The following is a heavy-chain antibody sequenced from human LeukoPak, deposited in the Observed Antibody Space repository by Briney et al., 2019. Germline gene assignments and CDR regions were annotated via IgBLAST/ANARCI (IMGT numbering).Heavy chain of an antibody. D-gene: IGHD1-26*01. CDR3: ARGVGAQYFQH. Sequence: SVKVSCKASGGTFSSYAISWVRQAPGQGLEWMGGIIPIFGTANYAQKLQGRVTMTTDTSTSTAYMELRSLRSDDTAVYYCARGVGAQYFQHWGQGTLVTVSS. J-gene: IGHJ1*01. V-gene: IGHV1-69*05. CDR2: IIPIFGTA. CDR1: GGTFSSYA.